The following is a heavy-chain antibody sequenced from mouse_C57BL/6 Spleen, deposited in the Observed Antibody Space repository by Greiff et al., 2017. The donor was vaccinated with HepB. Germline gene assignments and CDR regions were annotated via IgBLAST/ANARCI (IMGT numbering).Heavy chain of an antibody. J-gene: IGHJ1*03. CDR3: ARSNYCGSSSLIFDV. V-gene: IGHV1-82*01. Sequence: VQLQQSGPELVKPGASVKISCKASGYAFSSSWMNWVKQRPGKGLEWIGRIYPGDGDTNYNGKFKGKATLTADKSSSTAYMQLSSLTSEDSAVYFCARSNYCGSSSLIFDVWGTGTTVTVSS. D-gene: IGHD1-1*01. CDR2: IYPGDGDT. CDR1: GYAFSSSW.